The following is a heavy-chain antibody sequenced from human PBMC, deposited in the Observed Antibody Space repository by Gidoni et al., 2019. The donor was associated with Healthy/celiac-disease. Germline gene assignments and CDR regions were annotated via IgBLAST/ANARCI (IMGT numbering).Heavy chain of an antibody. J-gene: IGHJ4*02. CDR1: GGSIRSYY. D-gene: IGHD6-19*01. CDR2: IYYSGST. CDR3: ARTSLRERSSGWYRLDY. V-gene: IGHV4-59*01. Sequence: QVQLQESGPGLVKPSETLSLTCTVSGGSIRSYYWSWIRQPPGKGLEWIGYIYYSGSTNYNPSLKSRVTISVDTSKNQFSLKLSSVTAADTAVYYCARTSLRERSSGWYRLDYWGQGTLVTVSS.